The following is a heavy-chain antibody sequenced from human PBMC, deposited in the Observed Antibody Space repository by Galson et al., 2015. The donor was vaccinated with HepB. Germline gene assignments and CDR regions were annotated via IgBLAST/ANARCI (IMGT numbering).Heavy chain of an antibody. CDR3: ARHPTAFYDFWSGYSDNWFDP. CDR2: IWYDGSNK. J-gene: IGHJ5*02. V-gene: IGHV3-33*01. Sequence: SLRLSCAASGFTFSNYGMHWVRQAPGKGLEWVAGIWYDGSNKHYADSVKGRFTISRDNSKNTLYLQVDSLRAEDTALYYCARHPTAFYDFWSGYSDNWFDPWGQGTLVIVSS. D-gene: IGHD3-3*01. CDR1: GFTFSNYG.